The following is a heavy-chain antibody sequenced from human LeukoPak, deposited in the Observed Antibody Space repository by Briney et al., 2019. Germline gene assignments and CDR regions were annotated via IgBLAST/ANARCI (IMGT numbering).Heavy chain of an antibody. CDR3: AKNGLGQWLVPFDY. V-gene: IGHV3-30*18. D-gene: IGHD6-19*01. CDR2: ISYDGSNK. J-gene: IGHJ4*02. Sequence: GRSLRLFCAASGFTFSSYGMHWVRQAPGKGLEWVAVISYDGSNKYYADSVKGRFTISRDNSKNTLYLQMNSLRAEDTAVYYCAKNGLGQWLVPFDYWGQGTLVTVSS. CDR1: GFTFSSYG.